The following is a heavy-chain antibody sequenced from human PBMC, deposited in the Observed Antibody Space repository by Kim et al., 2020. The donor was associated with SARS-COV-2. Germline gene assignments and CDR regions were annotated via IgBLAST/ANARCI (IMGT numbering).Heavy chain of an antibody. Sequence: SETLSLTCTVSGGSISSGGYYWSWIRQHPGKGLEWIGYIYYSGSTYYNPSLKSRVTISVDTSKNQFSLKLSSVTAADTAVYYCAREPLPTMIVASGQVWGQGTLVTVSS. CDR2: IYYSGST. CDR1: GGSISSGGYY. CDR3: AREPLPTMIVASGQV. D-gene: IGHD3-22*01. J-gene: IGHJ4*02. V-gene: IGHV4-31*03.